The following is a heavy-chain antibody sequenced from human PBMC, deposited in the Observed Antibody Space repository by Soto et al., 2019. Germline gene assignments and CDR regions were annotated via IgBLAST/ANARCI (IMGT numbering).Heavy chain of an antibody. V-gene: IGHV4-30-4*01. Sequence: QVQLQESGPGLVKASQTLSLTCTLSGASVSSAEHYWSWIRQPPGKGLEWIGYTYYCGGSYYNASLQRRVSISVDTSQNQFSLKLISVTTADTAVYYCARLSGYDPAGAADKWGPGILVSVSS. CDR1: GASVSSAEHY. CDR3: ARLSGYDPAGAADK. CDR2: TYYCGGS. D-gene: IGHD5-12*01. J-gene: IGHJ4*02.